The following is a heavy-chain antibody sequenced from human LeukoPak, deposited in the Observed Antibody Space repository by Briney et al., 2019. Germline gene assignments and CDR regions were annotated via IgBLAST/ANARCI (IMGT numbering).Heavy chain of an antibody. Sequence: HGESLKISCKGSGYSFTSYWIGWVRQMPGKGLEWMGIIYPGDSDTRYSPSYQGQVTISADKSISTAYLQWSSLKASDTAMYYCARLRDSSGHFDPDAFDIWGQGTMVTVSS. CDR1: GYSFTSYW. CDR2: IYPGDSDT. CDR3: ARLRDSSGHFDPDAFDI. J-gene: IGHJ3*02. D-gene: IGHD3-22*01. V-gene: IGHV5-51*01.